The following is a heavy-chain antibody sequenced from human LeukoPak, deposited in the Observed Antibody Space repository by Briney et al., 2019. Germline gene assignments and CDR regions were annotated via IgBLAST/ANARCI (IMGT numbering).Heavy chain of an antibody. D-gene: IGHD1-20*01. J-gene: IGHJ5*02. CDR1: GGSISSTNW. CDR2: IYHSGST. Sequence: SETLSLTCAVSGGSISSTNWWSWVRQPPGKGLEWIGEIYHSGSTNYNPPLKSRVTISVDTSKNQFSLKLTSVTAADTAVYYCARERGDNWNVGPWGQGTLVTVSS. V-gene: IGHV4-4*02. CDR3: ARERGDNWNVGP.